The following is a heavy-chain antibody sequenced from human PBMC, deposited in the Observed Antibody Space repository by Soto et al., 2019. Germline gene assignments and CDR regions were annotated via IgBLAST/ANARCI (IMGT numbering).Heavy chain of an antibody. CDR2: IWYDGSNK. Sequence: PGGSLRLSCAASGFTFSSYGMHWVRQAPGKGLEWVAVIWYDGSNKYYADSVKGRFTISVDRSKNQFSLELTSVTAADTAVYYCASSYTATWFDYSHYGMEVWGQGTTVTVSS. J-gene: IGHJ6*02. CDR3: ASSYTATWFDYSHYGMEV. V-gene: IGHV3-33*01. CDR1: GFTFSSYG. D-gene: IGHD3-16*01.